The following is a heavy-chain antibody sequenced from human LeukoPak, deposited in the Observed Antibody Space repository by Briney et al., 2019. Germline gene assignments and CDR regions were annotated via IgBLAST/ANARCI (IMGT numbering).Heavy chain of an antibody. Sequence: GGSLRLSCAASGFTFSSYSMNWVRQAPGKGLEWVSSVSSSSSYIYYADSVKGRFTISRDNAKNSLSLQMNSLRAEDTAVYYCVRDGGVSGYDLLDYWGQGTLVTVSS. CDR3: VRDGGVSGYDLLDY. D-gene: IGHD5-12*01. CDR1: GFTFSSYS. CDR2: VSSSSSYI. J-gene: IGHJ4*02. V-gene: IGHV3-21*01.